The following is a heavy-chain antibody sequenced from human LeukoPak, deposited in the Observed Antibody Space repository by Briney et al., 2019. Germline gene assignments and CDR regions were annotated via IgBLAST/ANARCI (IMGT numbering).Heavy chain of an antibody. CDR1: GCTFSSYA. J-gene: IGHJ5*02. Sequence: GGSLRLSCAASGCTFSSYAMSWVRQAPGKGLEWVAAISGSGGSTYYADSVKGQFTISRDNSKSPVYLQMNSLRAEDTAVYYCAKDPGTVTSEGWFDPWGQGTLVTVSS. CDR3: AKDPGTVTSEGWFDP. V-gene: IGHV3-23*01. CDR2: ISGSGGST. D-gene: IGHD4-17*01.